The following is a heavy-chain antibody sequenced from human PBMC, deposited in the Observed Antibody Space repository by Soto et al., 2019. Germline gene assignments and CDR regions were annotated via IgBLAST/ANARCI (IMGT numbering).Heavy chain of an antibody. D-gene: IGHD5-18*01. V-gene: IGHV3-73*02. J-gene: IGHJ4*02. CDR3: TRHVDTATGEDFDY. Sequence: EVQLVESGGGLVQPGGSLKLSCAASGFTFSGSAMHWVRQASGKGLEWVGRIRTKTNSYATAYGASVKGRFTISRDDSENTAYLQMNSLTTEATAVYYCTRHVDTATGEDFDYWGQGTLVTVSS. CDR2: IRTKTNSYAT. CDR1: GFTFSGSA.